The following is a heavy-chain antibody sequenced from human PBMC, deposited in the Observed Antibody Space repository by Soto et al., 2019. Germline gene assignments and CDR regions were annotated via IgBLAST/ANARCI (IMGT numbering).Heavy chain of an antibody. J-gene: IGHJ6*02. CDR3: ASEYCSGGSCYYYGMDV. V-gene: IGHV3-33*01. CDR2: IWYDGSNK. Sequence: QVQLVESGGGVVQPGRSLRLSCAASGFTFSNCGMHWVRQAPGKGLEWVAVIWYDGSNKYYADSVKGRFTISRDNFKNTLYLQMNSLRAEDTAVYYCASEYCSGGSCYYYGMDVWGQGTTVTVSS. CDR1: GFTFSNCG. D-gene: IGHD2-15*01.